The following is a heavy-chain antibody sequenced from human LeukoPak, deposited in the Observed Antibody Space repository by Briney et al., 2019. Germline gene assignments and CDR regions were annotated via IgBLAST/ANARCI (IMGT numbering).Heavy chain of an antibody. J-gene: IGHJ3*02. CDR1: GFTFSSYA. CDR2: ISYDGSNK. CDR3: TTEGYSSGWWAAFDI. V-gene: IGHV3-30-3*01. Sequence: PGGSLRLSCAASGFTFSSYAMHWVRQAPGKGLEWVAVISYDGSNKYYADSVKGRFTISRDNSKNTLFLQMNSLKTEDTAVYYCTTEGYSSGWWAAFDIWGQGTMVTVSS. D-gene: IGHD6-19*01.